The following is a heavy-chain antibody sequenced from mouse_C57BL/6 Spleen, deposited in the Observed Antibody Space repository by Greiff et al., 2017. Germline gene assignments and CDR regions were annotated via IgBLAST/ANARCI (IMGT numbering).Heavy chain of an antibody. CDR1: GFTFSDYG. J-gene: IGHJ3*01. D-gene: IGHD2-5*01. Sequence: EVKLMESGGGLVKPGGSLKLSCAASGFTFSDYGMHWVRQAPEKGLEWVAYISSGSSTIYYADTVKGRFTISRDNAKNTLFLQMTSLRSEDTAMYYCASSNYDWFAYWGQGTLVTVSA. CDR2: ISSGSSTI. CDR3: ASSNYDWFAY. V-gene: IGHV5-17*01.